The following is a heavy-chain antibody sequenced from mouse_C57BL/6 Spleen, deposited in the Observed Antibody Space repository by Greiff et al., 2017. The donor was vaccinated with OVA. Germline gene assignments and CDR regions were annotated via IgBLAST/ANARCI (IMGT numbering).Heavy chain of an antibody. V-gene: IGHV5-6*01. D-gene: IGHD2-3*01. CDR1: GFTFSSYG. Sequence: EVQGVESGGDLVKPGGSLKLSCAASGFTFSSYGMSWVRQTPDKRLEWVATISSGGSYTYYPDSVKGRFTISRDNAKNTLYLQMSSLKSEDTAMYYCARIYDDPFDYWGQGTTLTVSS. CDR2: ISSGGSYT. J-gene: IGHJ2*01. CDR3: ARIYDDPFDY.